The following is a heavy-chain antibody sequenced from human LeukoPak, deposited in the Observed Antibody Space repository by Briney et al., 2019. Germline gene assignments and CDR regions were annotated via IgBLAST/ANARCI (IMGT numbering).Heavy chain of an antibody. CDR2: INPNSGGT. CDR3: ARVRYCSGGSCYSGFDY. CDR1: GYTFTGYY. J-gene: IGHJ4*02. V-gene: IGHV1-2*02. D-gene: IGHD2-15*01. Sequence: GASVKVSCKASGYTFTGYYMHWVRQAPGQGLEWMGWINPNSGGTNYAQKFQDRVTMTRDTSISTAYMELSRLRSDDTAVYYCARVRYCSGGSCYSGFDYWGQGTLVTVSS.